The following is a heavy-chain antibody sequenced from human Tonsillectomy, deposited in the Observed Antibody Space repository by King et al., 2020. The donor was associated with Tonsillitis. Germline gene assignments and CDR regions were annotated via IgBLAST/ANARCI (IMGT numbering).Heavy chain of an antibody. D-gene: IGHD3-9*01. CDR3: ARADDIVTFPYGMDV. J-gene: IGHJ6*02. CDR1: GFTFSRHW. V-gene: IGHV3-7*03. CDR2: IKQDGSEK. Sequence: VQLVESGGGLVQPGGSLRLSCTASGFTFSRHWMNWVRQAPGKGLEWVANIKQDGSEKYYVDSVKGRFAISRDNAKTSLYLKMDSLSAEDTAVYYCARADDIVTFPYGMDVWGQGTTVTVSS.